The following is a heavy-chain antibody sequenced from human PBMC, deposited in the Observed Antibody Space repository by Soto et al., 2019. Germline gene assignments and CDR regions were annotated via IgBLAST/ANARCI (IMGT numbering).Heavy chain of an antibody. CDR2: ITSASDYI. Sequence: PGGSLRLSCVASGFMFTRSTMNWVRQAPGKGLEWVSSITSASDYIFYADSVKGRFTISRDNAKNSPYLQMNSLRAEDTAVYYCARVGTGSSTPLDIWGQGTMVTVSS. D-gene: IGHD3-9*01. V-gene: IGHV3-21*01. CDR1: GFMFTRST. CDR3: ARVGTGSSTPLDI. J-gene: IGHJ3*02.